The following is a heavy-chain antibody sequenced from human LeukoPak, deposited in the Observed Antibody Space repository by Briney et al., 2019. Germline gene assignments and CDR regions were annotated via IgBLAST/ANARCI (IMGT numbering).Heavy chain of an antibody. Sequence: SETLSLTCTVSGGSISSYYWSWIRQHPGEGLEWIGYIYYSGSTYYNPSLKSRVTISVDTSKNQFSLKLSSVTAADTAVYYCARGTYYDFWSGYKGGYYFDYWGQGTLVTVSS. CDR1: GGSISSYY. J-gene: IGHJ4*02. V-gene: IGHV4-59*06. CDR3: ARGTYYDFWSGYKGGYYFDY. CDR2: IYYSGST. D-gene: IGHD3-3*01.